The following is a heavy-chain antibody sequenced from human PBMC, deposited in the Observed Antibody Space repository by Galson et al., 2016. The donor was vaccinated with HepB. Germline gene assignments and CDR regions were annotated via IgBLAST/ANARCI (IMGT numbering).Heavy chain of an antibody. CDR2: IKKDGSET. Sequence: SLRLSCAVSGFAFSTSWMTWVRQAPGKGLEYLANIKKDGSETHYADSVRGRFTISRDNAKNTLFLQMSSLRAEDTAVYYCGFDAWLDYWGQGTLVTVSS. CDR1: GFAFSTSW. CDR3: GFDAWLDY. J-gene: IGHJ4*02. D-gene: IGHD2-2*01. V-gene: IGHV3-7*01.